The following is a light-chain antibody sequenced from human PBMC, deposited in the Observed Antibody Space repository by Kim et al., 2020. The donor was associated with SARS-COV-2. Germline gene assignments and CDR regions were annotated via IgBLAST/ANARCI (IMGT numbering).Light chain of an antibody. Sequence: DIQMTQSPSTLSASVGDRVTITCRASQSISRFLAWYQQKPGKAPKLLIYDASNLQSGVPSRFSGSGSGTEFRLTISSLQPDDFATYYCQQYVNYSPWTFGQGTKVDIK. CDR1: QSISRF. CDR2: DAS. V-gene: IGKV1-5*01. J-gene: IGKJ1*01. CDR3: QQYVNYSPWT.